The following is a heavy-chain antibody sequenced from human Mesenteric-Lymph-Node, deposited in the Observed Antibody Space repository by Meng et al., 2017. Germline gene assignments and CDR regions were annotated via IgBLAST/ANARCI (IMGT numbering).Heavy chain of an antibody. CDR2: ISSSAKTR. V-gene: IGHV3-11*01. Sequence: QVQLVESGGAVVKPGESLRLSCAASVFTFSDYYMSWVRKASGKGLEWISYISSSAKTRYYADYVNGRFNISRDNAKNSLYLQMNSLRAEDTAVYYCASVARPWQYLVSWGQGTLVTVSS. D-gene: IGHD6-13*01. CDR1: VFTFSDYY. CDR3: ASVARPWQYLVS. J-gene: IGHJ5*02.